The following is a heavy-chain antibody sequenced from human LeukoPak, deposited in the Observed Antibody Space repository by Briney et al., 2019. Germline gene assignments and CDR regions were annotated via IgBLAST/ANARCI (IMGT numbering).Heavy chain of an antibody. D-gene: IGHD6-13*01. CDR2: ISSSSSYI. CDR3: ARVKGSSSCFDY. CDR1: GFTLSSYS. V-gene: IGHV3-21*01. Sequence: GGSQRLSCAASGFTLSSYSMNWVRQAPGKGLEWVSSISSSSSYIYYADSVKGRLTISRDNAKNSLYLQMNSLRAEDTAVYYCARVKGSSSCFDYWGQGTLVTVSS. J-gene: IGHJ4*02.